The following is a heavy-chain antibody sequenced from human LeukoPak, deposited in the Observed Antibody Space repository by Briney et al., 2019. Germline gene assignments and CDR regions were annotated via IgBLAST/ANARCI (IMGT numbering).Heavy chain of an antibody. Sequence: PGGSLRLSCAASGFTFSSYAMHWVRQAPGKGLEWVAVISYDGSNEYYADSVKGRFTISRDNSKNTLYLQMNSLRAEDTAVYYCARGGGYCGNTNCYGVDYWGQGTLVTVSS. J-gene: IGHJ4*02. V-gene: IGHV3-30-3*01. CDR3: ARGGGYCGNTNCYGVDY. CDR2: ISYDGSNE. CDR1: GFTFSSYA. D-gene: IGHD2-2*01.